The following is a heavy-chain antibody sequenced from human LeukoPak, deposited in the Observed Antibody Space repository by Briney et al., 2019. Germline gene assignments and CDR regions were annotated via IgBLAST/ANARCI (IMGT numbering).Heavy chain of an antibody. CDR3: ARGGDYGSFDY. CDR2: IKQDGNDK. D-gene: IGHD4-17*01. Sequence: GGSLRLSCAASGFSLSAFWMTWVRQAPGKGLEWVAHIKQDGNDKYYVDSVKGRFTTSRDNAKNSLHLQMNSLRAEDTAVYYCARGGDYGSFDYWGLGTVVIVSS. CDR1: GFSLSAFW. V-gene: IGHV3-7*01. J-gene: IGHJ4*02.